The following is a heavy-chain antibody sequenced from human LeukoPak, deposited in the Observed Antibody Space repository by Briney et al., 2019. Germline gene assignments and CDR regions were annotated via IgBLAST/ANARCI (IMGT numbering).Heavy chain of an antibody. CDR2: INPNSGGT. D-gene: IGHD3-3*01. Sequence: ASVQVSCKASGYTFTGYYMHWVRQAPGQGLEWMGWINPNSGGTNYAQKFQGRVTMTRDTSISTAYMELSRLRSDDTAVYYCARPIFAFWSGYGDFDVWGQGTMVTVST. CDR1: GYTFTGYY. J-gene: IGHJ3*01. V-gene: IGHV1-2*02. CDR3: ARPIFAFWSGYGDFDV.